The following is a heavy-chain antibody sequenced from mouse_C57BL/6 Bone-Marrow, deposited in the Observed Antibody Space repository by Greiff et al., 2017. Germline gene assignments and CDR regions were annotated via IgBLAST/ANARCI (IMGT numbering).Heavy chain of an antibody. CDR2: VDPSDSYT. CDR1: GYTFTSYW. Sequence: QVQLKQPGAELVKPGASVKLSCKASGYTFTSYWMQWVKQRPGQGLEWIGEVDPSDSYTNYNQKFKGRATLTVDTSSSTAYMQLSSLTSEDSAVYYCARGSWYYAMDYWGQGTSGTVSS. J-gene: IGHJ4*01. V-gene: IGHV1-50*01. CDR3: ARGSWYYAMDY.